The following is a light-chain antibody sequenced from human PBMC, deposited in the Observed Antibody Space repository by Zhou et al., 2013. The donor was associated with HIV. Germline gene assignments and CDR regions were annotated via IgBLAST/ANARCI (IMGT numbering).Light chain of an antibody. CDR2: RAS. V-gene: IGKV3-15*01. CDR3: QQYNNWPYT. Sequence: DIVLTQSPATLSVSPGERATLSCRASQSVATNLAWYQQKPGQAPRLLIYRASTRATGIPARFSGSGSGTEFTLTINSMQSEDFATYFCQQYNNWPYTFGQGTKLEIK. CDR1: QSVATN. J-gene: IGKJ2*01.